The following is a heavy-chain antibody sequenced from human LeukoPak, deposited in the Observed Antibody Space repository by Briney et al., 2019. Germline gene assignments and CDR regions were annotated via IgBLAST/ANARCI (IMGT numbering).Heavy chain of an antibody. D-gene: IGHD6-13*01. CDR2: ISWNSGSI. J-gene: IGHJ4*02. Sequence: GRSPRLSFSAPGFPFYDYAIPRVRPAPGKGLGWVSGISWNSGSIGYADSVKGRFTISRDNAKNSLYLQMNSLRAEDTALYYCAKDISPHLMAAAGLWGQGTLVTVSS. V-gene: IGHV3-9*01. CDR3: AKDISPHLMAAAGL. CDR1: GFPFYDYA.